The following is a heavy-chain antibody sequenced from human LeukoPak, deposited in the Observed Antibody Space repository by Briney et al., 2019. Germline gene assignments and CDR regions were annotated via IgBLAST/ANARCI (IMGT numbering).Heavy chain of an antibody. J-gene: IGHJ4*02. CDR1: GFTFDDYG. V-gene: IGHV3-20*04. D-gene: IGHD2/OR15-2a*01. CDR3: ARGYFEKRSPPQLPFDY. CDR2: INWNGGST. Sequence: RPGGSLRLSCAASGFTFDDYGMSWVRQAPGKGLEWVSGINWNGGSTGYADSVKVRFTISRDNAKNSLYLQMNSLRAEDTALYYCARGYFEKRSPPQLPFDYWGQGTLVTVSS.